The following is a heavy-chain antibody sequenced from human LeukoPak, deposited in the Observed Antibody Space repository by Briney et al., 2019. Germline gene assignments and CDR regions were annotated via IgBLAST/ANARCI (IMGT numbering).Heavy chain of an antibody. Sequence: SETLSLTCTVSGGSISSSNYYWGWIRQPPGKGLEWIVNFYYSGSTYYNPSLKSRVTISVDTSKNQFSLKLSSVTAADTAVYYCARVESSGYYDWGTYMDVWGKGTTVTVSS. D-gene: IGHD3-22*01. CDR2: FYYSGST. CDR1: GGSISSSNYY. J-gene: IGHJ6*03. CDR3: ARVESSGYYDWGTYMDV. V-gene: IGHV4-39*07.